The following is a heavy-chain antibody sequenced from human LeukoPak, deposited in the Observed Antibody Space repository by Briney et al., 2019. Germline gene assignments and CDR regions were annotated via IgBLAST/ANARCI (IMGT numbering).Heavy chain of an antibody. V-gene: IGHV3-33*01. Sequence: GGSLRLSCAASGFTFSNYGMHWVRQAPGKGLEWVAVIWYDGGNKFYADSVKGRFTISRDDSKNTLYLHMNSLRAEDTAVYYCARDNVGATSLDYRGQGTLVTVSS. CDR3: ARDNVGATSLDY. CDR2: IWYDGGNK. D-gene: IGHD1-26*01. CDR1: GFTFSNYG. J-gene: IGHJ4*02.